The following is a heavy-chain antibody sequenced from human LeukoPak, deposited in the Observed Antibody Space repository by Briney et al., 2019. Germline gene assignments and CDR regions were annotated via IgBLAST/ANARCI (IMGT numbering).Heavy chain of an antibody. D-gene: IGHD4-17*01. CDR2: ITSSSSYI. CDR1: GFTFSSYT. J-gene: IGHJ4*02. V-gene: IGHV3-21*01. Sequence: GGSLRLSCAASGFTFSSYTMNWVRQAPGKGLEWVSSITSSSSYIYYADSVKGRFTISRDNAKNSLYLQMNSLRAEDTAVYYCARLNDDYDRANFDYWGQGTLVTVSS. CDR3: ARLNDDYDRANFDY.